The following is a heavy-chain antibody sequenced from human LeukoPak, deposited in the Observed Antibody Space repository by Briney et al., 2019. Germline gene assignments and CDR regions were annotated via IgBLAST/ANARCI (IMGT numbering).Heavy chain of an antibody. CDR3: ARTAQGVLRFLEWSTHFDY. J-gene: IGHJ4*02. D-gene: IGHD3-3*01. Sequence: GGSLRLSCAASGFTFSSYSMNWVRQAPGMGLEWVSSISSRSSHIYYADSVKGRFTISRDNAKNSLYLHLNSLRAEDTAVYFCARTAQGVLRFLEWSTHFDYWGQGILVTVSS. CDR1: GFTFSSYS. CDR2: ISSRSSHI. V-gene: IGHV3-21*01.